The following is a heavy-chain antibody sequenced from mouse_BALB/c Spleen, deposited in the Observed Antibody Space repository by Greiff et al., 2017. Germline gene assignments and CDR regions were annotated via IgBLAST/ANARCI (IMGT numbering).Heavy chain of an antibody. CDR2: INPYNDGT. V-gene: IGHV1-14*01. CDR3: AAYDGYSYYAMDY. D-gene: IGHD2-3*01. Sequence: VQLKESGPELVKPGASVKMSCKASGYTFPSYVMHWVKQKPGQGLEWIGYINPYNDGTKYNEKFKGKATLTSDKSSSTAYMELSSLTSEDSSVYYCAAYDGYSYYAMDYWGQGTSVTVSS. CDR1: GYTFPSYV. J-gene: IGHJ4*01.